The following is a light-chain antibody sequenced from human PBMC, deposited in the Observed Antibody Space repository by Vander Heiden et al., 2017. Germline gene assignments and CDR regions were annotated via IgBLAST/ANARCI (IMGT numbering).Light chain of an antibody. Sequence: SALPPYAAVSVGLGQTVRSTGEEVSVRSAYASWYQPKPGQAPVLFIYGNSSRRSGIPDRFFCASSGKTASSPITGAQAEDEADYYCNHRDSSGNAGFGGGTKLTVL. J-gene: IGLJ3*02. CDR1: SVRSAY. CDR3: NHRDSSGNAG. CDR2: GNS. V-gene: IGLV3-19*01.